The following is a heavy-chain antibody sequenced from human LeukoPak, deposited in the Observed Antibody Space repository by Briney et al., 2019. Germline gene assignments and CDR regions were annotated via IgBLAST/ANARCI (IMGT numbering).Heavy chain of an antibody. V-gene: IGHV1-18*01. D-gene: IGHD6-13*01. CDR3: ARGIGYSSSWYSDY. CDR2: ISAYNGNT. J-gene: IGHJ4*02. Sequence: RASVKVSCKASGYTFTSYGISWVRQAPGQGLEWMVWISAYNGNTNYAQKLQGRVTMTTDTSTSTAYMELRSLRSDDTAVYYCARGIGYSSSWYSDYWGQGTLVTVSS. CDR1: GYTFTSYG.